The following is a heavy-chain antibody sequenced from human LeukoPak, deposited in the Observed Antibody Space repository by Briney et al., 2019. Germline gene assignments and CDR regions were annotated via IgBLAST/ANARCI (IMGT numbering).Heavy chain of an antibody. D-gene: IGHD3-22*01. Sequence: SVKVSCTASGGTFSSYAISWVRKAPGQGLEWMGSIIPVLGIANYAQKFQGRVTITADKSTSTAYMELSSLRSEDTAVYYCARDSPYDSSGYYPFSGDYWGQGTLVTVSS. CDR1: GGTFSSYA. J-gene: IGHJ4*02. V-gene: IGHV1-69*04. CDR3: ARDSPYDSSGYYPFSGDY. CDR2: IIPVLGIA.